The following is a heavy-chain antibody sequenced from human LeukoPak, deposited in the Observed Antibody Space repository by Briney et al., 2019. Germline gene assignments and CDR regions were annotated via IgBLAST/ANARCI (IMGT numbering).Heavy chain of an antibody. Sequence: SETLSLTCTVSGGSISSYYWSWIRQPPGKGLEWIGEINHSGSTNYNPSLKSRVTISVDTSKNQLSLKLSSVTAADTAVYYCARRGYYYYYMDVWGKGTTVTVSS. CDR1: GGSISSYY. CDR2: INHSGST. CDR3: ARRGYYYYYMDV. D-gene: IGHD3-10*01. V-gene: IGHV4-34*01. J-gene: IGHJ6*03.